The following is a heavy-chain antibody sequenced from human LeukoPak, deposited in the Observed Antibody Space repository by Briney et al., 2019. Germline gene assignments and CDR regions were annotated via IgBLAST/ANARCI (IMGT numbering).Heavy chain of an antibody. CDR1: GFTFSSFT. CDR3: ARRGKDASFSFFDV. Sequence: PGGSLRLSCAASGFTFSSFTMHWVRQIPGERPEWVSSISGDTTYIYYADSIKGRFTISRDNTNTSLFLQMNSLRAEDTATYFCARRGKDASFSFFDVWRQGTMVTVSS. CDR2: ISGDTTYI. D-gene: IGHD1-26*01. V-gene: IGHV3-21*01. J-gene: IGHJ3*01.